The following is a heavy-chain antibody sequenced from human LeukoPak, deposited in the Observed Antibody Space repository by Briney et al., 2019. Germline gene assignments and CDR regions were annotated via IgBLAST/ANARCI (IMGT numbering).Heavy chain of an antibody. V-gene: IGHV3-53*01. D-gene: IGHD3-10*01. Sequence: PGGSLRLSCAASGFTVSSSYMSWVRQAPGKGLEWVSVIYSGGSTYYADSVKGRFTISRDNSKNTLYLQMNSLRAEDTAVYYCARHYGENGMDVWGQGTTVTVSS. CDR3: ARHYGENGMDV. CDR2: IYSGGST. J-gene: IGHJ6*02. CDR1: GFTVSSSY.